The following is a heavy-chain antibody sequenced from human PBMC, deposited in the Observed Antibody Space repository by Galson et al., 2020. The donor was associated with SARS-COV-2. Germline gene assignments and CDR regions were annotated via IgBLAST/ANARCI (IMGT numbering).Heavy chain of an antibody. J-gene: IGHJ4*02. Sequence: GEYLKISCAASGFTFKYYAMSWVRQPPGKGLEWVSGINFNGRSTYYADSVKGRFTISRDNSKSTLYLQMNTLRDEDTAVYYCANSHAGQGVIINQWTLGYWGQGTLVTVSS. CDR2: INFNGRST. CDR3: ANSHAGQGVIINQWTLGY. CDR1: GFTFKYYA. V-gene: IGHV3-23*01. D-gene: IGHD3-10*01.